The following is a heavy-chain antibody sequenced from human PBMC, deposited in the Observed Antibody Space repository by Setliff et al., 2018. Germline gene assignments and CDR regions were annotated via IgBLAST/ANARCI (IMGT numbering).Heavy chain of an antibody. D-gene: IGHD3-10*01. CDR3: ARLYDSSGYPPELFDS. CDR1: GYTFTSYG. V-gene: IGHV1-18*01. CDR2: ISAYNGNT. J-gene: IGHJ4*02. Sequence: GASVKVSCKASGYTFTSYGISWVRQAPGQGLEWMGWISAYNGNTNYAQKLQGRVTMTTDTSTSTAYMELRSLRSDDTAVYYCARLYDSSGYPPELFDSCGQGTLVTVSS.